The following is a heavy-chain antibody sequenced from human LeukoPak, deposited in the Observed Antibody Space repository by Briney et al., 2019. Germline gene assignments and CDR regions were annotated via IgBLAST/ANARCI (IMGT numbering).Heavy chain of an antibody. CDR3: AKDLRGVAFSYFDY. CDR2: ISNAGSTK. J-gene: IGHJ4*02. D-gene: IGHD3-10*01. V-gene: IGHV3-30*18. CDR1: GFTFSSYG. Sequence: PGGTLRLSCAASGFTFSSYGMHWVRQAPGKGLEWLAVISNAGSTKTYADSVKGRFTISKENSKNTPYLQMNSLRAEETAVYYCAKDLRGVAFSYFDYWGQGTLVTVS.